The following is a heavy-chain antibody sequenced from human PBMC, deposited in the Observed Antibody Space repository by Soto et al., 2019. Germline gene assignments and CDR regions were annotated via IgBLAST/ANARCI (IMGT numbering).Heavy chain of an antibody. Sequence: SETLSLTCTVSGASITLGGYSWSWIRQTPGKGLEWIGYINHLETTFYNPSFESRLTLSIDRAKNQFSLKLHSMSAADRAVYFCARGGGSDSFDYWGQGILVTVSS. CDR1: GASITLGGYS. D-gene: IGHD1-26*01. V-gene: IGHV4-30-2*01. CDR2: INHLETT. J-gene: IGHJ4*02. CDR3: ARGGGSDSFDY.